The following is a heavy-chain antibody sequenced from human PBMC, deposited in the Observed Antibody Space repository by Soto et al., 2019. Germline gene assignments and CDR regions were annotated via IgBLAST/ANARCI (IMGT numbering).Heavy chain of an antibody. J-gene: IGHJ6*02. CDR2: IIPLFGTT. Sequence: SVKVPCKAFGDSFKNCVIIWVRQAPGQGLEWMGGIIPLFGTTDFAQRFQGRLTITTDESTTTAYMELSRLRSEDTATYYCAAELGFGKLSVVWGQGTTVTVSS. D-gene: IGHD3-10*01. CDR1: GDSFKNCV. CDR3: AAELGFGKLSVV. V-gene: IGHV1-69*05.